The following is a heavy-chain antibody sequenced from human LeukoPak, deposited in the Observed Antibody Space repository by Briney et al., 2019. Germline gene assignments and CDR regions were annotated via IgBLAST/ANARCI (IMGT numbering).Heavy chain of an antibody. Sequence: SETLSLTCAVSGDSFSSHYWTWIRQSPGTGLEWIGYISHIGRTNYNPSLKSRVTISVDTSKNQFSLKLSSVTAADTAVYYCARSLYQLPGASVWGQGTLVTVSS. J-gene: IGHJ4*02. D-gene: IGHD2-2*01. CDR3: ARSLYQLPGASV. V-gene: IGHV4-59*11. CDR2: ISHIGRT. CDR1: GDSFSSHY.